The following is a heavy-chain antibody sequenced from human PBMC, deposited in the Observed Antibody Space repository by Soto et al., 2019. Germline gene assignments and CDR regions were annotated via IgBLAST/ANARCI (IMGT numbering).Heavy chain of an antibody. Sequence: EVQLVESGGGLVQPGESLKLSCAVSGFTFSGSAMHWVRQASGKGLEWVGRIRSKANNYATAYAASVKGRFTISREDSKNTAYLQRNSLKSEDTAVYYFTRGYGDYVRDYWGQGTLVTVSS. J-gene: IGHJ4*02. CDR1: GFTFSGSA. V-gene: IGHV3-73*01. CDR3: TRGYGDYVRDY. CDR2: IRSKANNYAT. D-gene: IGHD4-17*01.